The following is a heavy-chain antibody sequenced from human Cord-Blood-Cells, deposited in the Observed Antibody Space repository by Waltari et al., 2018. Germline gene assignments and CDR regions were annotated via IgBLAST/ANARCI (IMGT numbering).Heavy chain of an antibody. J-gene: IGHJ4*02. CDR1: GGSFSGYY. CDR2: INHSGST. D-gene: IGHD2-2*02. V-gene: IGHV4-34*01. CDR3: ARGRLMGNCSSTSCYMNYFDY. Sequence: QVLLQQWGAGLLKPSETLSLTCAVYGGSFSGYYWSWIRQPPGKGLEWIGEINHSGSTNYNPSLKSRVTISVDTSKNQFSLKLSSVTAADTAVYYCARGRLMGNCSSTSCYMNYFDYWGQGTLVTVSS.